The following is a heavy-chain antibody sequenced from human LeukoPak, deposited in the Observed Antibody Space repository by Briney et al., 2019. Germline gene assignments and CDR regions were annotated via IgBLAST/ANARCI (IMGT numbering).Heavy chain of an antibody. D-gene: IGHD3-22*01. V-gene: IGHV3-33*06. CDR1: GFTFSSYG. CDR3: AKDLASKIYDSSGVDY. CDR2: IWYDGSNK. J-gene: IGHJ4*02. Sequence: GGSLRLSCAASGFTFSSYGMHWVRQAPGKGLEWVAVIWYDGSNKYYADSVKGRFTISRDNSKNTLYLQMNSLRAEDTVVYYCAKDLASKIYDSSGVDYWGQGTLVTVSS.